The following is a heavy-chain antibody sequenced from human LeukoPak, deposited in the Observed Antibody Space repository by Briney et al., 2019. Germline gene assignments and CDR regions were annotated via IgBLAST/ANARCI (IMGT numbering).Heavy chain of an antibody. J-gene: IGHJ5*02. CDR1: GYTFTGYY. CDR3: ARVRGIAAASP. V-gene: IGHV1-2*02. D-gene: IGHD6-13*01. Sequence: GASVKVSCKASGYTFTGYYMHWVRQAPGQGLEWMGWINPNSGDTNYAQKFQGRVTVTRDTSTCTAYMGLSRLTSDDTAVYYCARVRGIAAASPWGQGTLVTVSS. CDR2: INPNSGDT.